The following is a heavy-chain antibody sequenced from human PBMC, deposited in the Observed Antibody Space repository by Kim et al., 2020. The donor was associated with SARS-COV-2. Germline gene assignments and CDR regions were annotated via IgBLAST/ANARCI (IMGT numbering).Heavy chain of an antibody. D-gene: IGHD3-22*01. CDR1: GFTFSDHY. J-gene: IGHJ4*01. CDR3: ARDGSRSGYYYFDL. V-gene: IGHV3-72*01. CDR2: IRNKANSYIT. Sequence: GGSLRLSCAASGFTFSDHYMDWVRQAPGKGLEWVGRIRNKANSYITEYAASGKGRFTISRDDSKSSLYLQMNSLQTEDTALYHCARDGSRSGYYYFDLWG.